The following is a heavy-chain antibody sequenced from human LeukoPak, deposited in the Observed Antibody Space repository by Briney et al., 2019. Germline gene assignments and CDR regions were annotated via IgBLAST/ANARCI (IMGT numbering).Heavy chain of an antibody. CDR1: GGSISSYY. Sequence: SETLSLTCTVAGGSISSYYWSWIRQPPGKGLEWIGYIYYSGNTNYNPSLKSRVTISVDTSKNQFTLNLSSVTAADTAVYFCARGSDILTGYYPLDYWGQGTLVTVSS. V-gene: IGHV4-59*01. D-gene: IGHD3-9*01. CDR3: ARGSDILTGYYPLDY. CDR2: IYYSGNT. J-gene: IGHJ4*02.